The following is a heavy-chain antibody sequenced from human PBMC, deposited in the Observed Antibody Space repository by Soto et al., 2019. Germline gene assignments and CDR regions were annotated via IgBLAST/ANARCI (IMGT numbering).Heavy chain of an antibody. CDR3: ARRYCISTSCHYYGMDV. CDR1: GGTFSTYT. Sequence: QVQLVQSGAEVKKPGSSVKVYCKASGGTFSTYTVSWVRQAPGQGLEWMGGIIPIFRTANYAQKFQGRVTVTADESTSTAYMELSSLRSEDTAVYYCARRYCISTSCHYYGMDVWGQGTTVTVSS. V-gene: IGHV1-69*12. CDR2: IIPIFRTA. D-gene: IGHD2-2*01. J-gene: IGHJ6*02.